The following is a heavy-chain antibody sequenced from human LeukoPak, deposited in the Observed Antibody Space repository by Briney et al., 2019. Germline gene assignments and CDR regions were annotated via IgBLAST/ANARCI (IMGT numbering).Heavy chain of an antibody. CDR1: GFIFDDYT. CDR3: AKPYCSGGSCYFDY. Sequence: PGGSLRLSCAASGFIFDDYTMHWVRQAPGKGLEWVSLISWDGGSTYYADSVKGRFTISRDNSKNSLYLQMNSLRTEDTALYYCAKPYCSGGSCYFDYWGQGTLVTVSS. CDR2: ISWDGGST. J-gene: IGHJ4*02. D-gene: IGHD2-15*01. V-gene: IGHV3-43*01.